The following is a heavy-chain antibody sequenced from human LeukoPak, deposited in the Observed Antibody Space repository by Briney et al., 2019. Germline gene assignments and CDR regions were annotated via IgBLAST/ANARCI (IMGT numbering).Heavy chain of an antibody. CDR3: ARGASGYCSSTSCLDFDY. V-gene: IGHV4-59*01. CDR1: GGSISSYY. CDR2: IYYSGST. J-gene: IGHJ4*02. D-gene: IGHD2-2*01. Sequence: SETLSLTCTVSGGSISSYYWSWIRQPPGKGLEWIGYIYYSGSTNYNPSLKSRVTISVDTSKNQFFLKLSSVTAADTAVYYCARGASGYCSSTSCLDFDYWGQGTLVTVSS.